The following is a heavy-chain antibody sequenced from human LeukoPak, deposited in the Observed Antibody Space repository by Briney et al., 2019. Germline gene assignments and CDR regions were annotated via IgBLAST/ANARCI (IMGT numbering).Heavy chain of an antibody. Sequence: PSETLSLTCTVSGGSISSYYWSWIRQPPGKGLEWIGYIYYSGSTNYNPSLKSRVTISVDTSKNQFSLKLSSVTAADTAVYYCARVTSGWYEDWYFDLWGRGTLVTVSS. CDR2: IYYSGST. V-gene: IGHV4-59*01. J-gene: IGHJ2*01. D-gene: IGHD6-19*01. CDR1: GGSISSYY. CDR3: ARVTSGWYEDWYFDL.